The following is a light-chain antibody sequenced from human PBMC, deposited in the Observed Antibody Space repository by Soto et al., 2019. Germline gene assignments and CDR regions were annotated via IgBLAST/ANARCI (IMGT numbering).Light chain of an antibody. CDR2: GES. Sequence: EIVLTQSPGTLSLSPGDRATLSCRASQSVRRSQWAWDQQKPGQPPRLLIYGESGTAAGIPDRFSGSGSETDFTLTISRLVSEDFAVYYCQQYDTSWTFGQGTKVDIK. CDR3: QQYDTSWT. J-gene: IGKJ1*01. CDR1: QSVRRSQ. V-gene: IGKV3-20*01.